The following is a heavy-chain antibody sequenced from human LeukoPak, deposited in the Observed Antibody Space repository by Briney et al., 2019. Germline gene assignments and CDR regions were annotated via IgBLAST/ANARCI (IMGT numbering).Heavy chain of an antibody. V-gene: IGHV3-11*04. CDR2: ISSSGTTM. J-gene: IGHJ3*02. D-gene: IGHD3-22*01. CDR3: AKGKSYDDSHTLSDI. Sequence: KSGGSLRLSCAASGFTFSDYYMSWIRQAPGKGLEWVSYISSSGTTMYYADSVKGRFTISRDNAKNSLYLQMNSLRAEDTAVYYCAKGKSYDDSHTLSDIWGQGTMVTVSS. CDR1: GFTFSDYY.